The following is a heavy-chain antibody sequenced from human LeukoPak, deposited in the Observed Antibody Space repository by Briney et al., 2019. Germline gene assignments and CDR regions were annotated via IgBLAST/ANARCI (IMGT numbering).Heavy chain of an antibody. CDR3: ARVMGNYDFWSGFYYFDY. CDR2: IYHSGST. Sequence: PSQTLSLTCTVSGGSISSGGYYWSWIRQPPGKGLEWIGYIYHSGSTYYNPSLKSRVTISVDRSKNQFSLKLSSVTAADTAVYYCARVMGNYDFWSGFYYFDYWGQGTLVTVSS. J-gene: IGHJ4*02. CDR1: GGSISSGGYY. D-gene: IGHD3-3*01. V-gene: IGHV4-30-2*01.